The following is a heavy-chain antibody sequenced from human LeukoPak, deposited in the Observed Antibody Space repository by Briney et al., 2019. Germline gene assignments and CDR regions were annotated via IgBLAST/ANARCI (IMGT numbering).Heavy chain of an antibody. D-gene: IGHD1-7*01. V-gene: IGHV3-33*01. Sequence: GRSLRLSCAASGFTFSSYGMHWVRQAPGKGLEWVAVIWYDGSNKYYADSVKGRFTISRDNCKNTLYLQMNSLRAEDTAVYYCARDKITGTTGGYYYVMDVWGQGPTVTVSS. J-gene: IGHJ6*02. CDR2: IWYDGSNK. CDR1: GFTFSSYG. CDR3: ARDKITGTTGGYYYVMDV.